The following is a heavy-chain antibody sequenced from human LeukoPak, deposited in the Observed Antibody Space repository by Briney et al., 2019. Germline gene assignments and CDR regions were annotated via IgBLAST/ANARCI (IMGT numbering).Heavy chain of an antibody. CDR1: GVSISSGSYY. Sequence: SETLSLTCTVSGVSISSGSYYWSWIRQPAGKGLEWIGRIYTSGSTNYNPSLKSRVTISVDTSKNQFSLKLSSVTAADTAVYYCARMIAAAASDAFDIWGQGTMVAVSS. V-gene: IGHV4-61*02. CDR3: ARMIAAAASDAFDI. CDR2: IYTSGST. J-gene: IGHJ3*02. D-gene: IGHD6-13*01.